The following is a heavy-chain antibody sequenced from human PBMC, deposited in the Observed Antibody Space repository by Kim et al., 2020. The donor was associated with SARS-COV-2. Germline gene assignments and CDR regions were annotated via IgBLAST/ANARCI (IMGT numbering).Heavy chain of an antibody. V-gene: IGHV4-31*03. CDR2: IYYTGTT. J-gene: IGHJ4*02. D-gene: IGHD3-16*01. CDR1: GGSLSSGGYY. CDR3: ARDRGGLAPDY. Sequence: SETLSLTCTVSGGSLSSGGYYWSWIRQLPGKGLEWIGYIYYTGTTYYNPSLKSRVTISVDTSKNQFSLKLSSVTAADTAVYYCARDRGGLAPDYWGQGTL.